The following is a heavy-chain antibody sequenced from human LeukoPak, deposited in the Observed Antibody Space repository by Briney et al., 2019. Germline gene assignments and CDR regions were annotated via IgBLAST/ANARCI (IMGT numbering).Heavy chain of an antibody. CDR3: AKSQAGKVGATGYFDY. CDR1: GFSFRDYP. CDR2: ISAGADVI. J-gene: IGHJ4*02. D-gene: IGHD1-26*01. V-gene: IGHV3-23*01. Sequence: PGGSLRLSCEAAGFSFRDYPMGWVRRASGKRLEWVSGISAGADVIFYADPVKGRFTISRDNSKNTLYLQMNSLRAEDTAVYYCAKSQAGKVGATGYFDYWGQGTLVTVSS.